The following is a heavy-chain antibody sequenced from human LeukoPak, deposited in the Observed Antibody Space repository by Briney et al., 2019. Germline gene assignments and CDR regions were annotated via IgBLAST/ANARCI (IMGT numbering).Heavy chain of an antibody. V-gene: IGHV3-7*03. CDR1: GFTFSTYW. J-gene: IGHJ4*02. D-gene: IGHD3-16*02. Sequence: GGSLRLSCAASGFTFSTYWISWVRQAPGKGLEWVATIKQDGSEKYYVDSVKGRFTISRDNAKNTLYLQMNSLRAEDTAVYYCAKTNLYDYVWGSYRSPDYWGQGTLVTVSS. CDR3: AKTNLYDYVWGSYRSPDY. CDR2: IKQDGSEK.